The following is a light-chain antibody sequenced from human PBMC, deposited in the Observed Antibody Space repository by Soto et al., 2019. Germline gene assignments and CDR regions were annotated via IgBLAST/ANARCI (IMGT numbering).Light chain of an antibody. J-gene: IGKJ1*01. Sequence: EIVLAQSPSTLSWSPVERATLSCRASQSVSSYLAWYQQKPGQAPRLLIYDASTRATGIPARFSGSGSGTDFTLTISSLEPEDFAVYYCQQRNSWPWTFGQGTKVDIK. CDR1: QSVSSY. CDR3: QQRNSWPWT. V-gene: IGKV3-11*01. CDR2: DAS.